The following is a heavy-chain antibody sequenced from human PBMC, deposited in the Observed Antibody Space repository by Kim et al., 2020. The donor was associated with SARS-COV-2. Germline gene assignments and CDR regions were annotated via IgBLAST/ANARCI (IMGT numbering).Heavy chain of an antibody. D-gene: IGHD2-15*01. CDR2: IYYSGST. V-gene: IGHV4-39*01. J-gene: IGHJ6*02. CDR3: ARHDGYCSGGSCLPPDNTFYYYYGMDV. CDR1: GGSISSSSYY. Sequence: SETLSLTCTVSGGSISSSSYYWGWIRQPPGKGLEWIGSIYYSGSTYYNPSLKSRVTISVDTSKNQFSLKLSSVTAADTAVYYCARHDGYCSGGSCLPPDNTFYYYYGMDVWGQGTTVTVSS.